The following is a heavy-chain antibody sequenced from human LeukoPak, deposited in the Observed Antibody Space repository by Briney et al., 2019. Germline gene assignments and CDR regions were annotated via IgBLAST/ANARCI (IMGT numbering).Heavy chain of an antibody. J-gene: IGHJ4*02. V-gene: IGHV4-39*07. Sequence: TASETLSLTCTVSGGSISSSSYYWGWIRQPPGKGLEWIGSIYYSGSTYYNPSLKSRVTISVDTSKNQFSLKLSSVTAADTAVYYCASDSAHYFDYWGQGPWSPSPQ. CDR1: GGSISSSSYY. CDR3: ASDSAHYFDY. CDR2: IYYSGST.